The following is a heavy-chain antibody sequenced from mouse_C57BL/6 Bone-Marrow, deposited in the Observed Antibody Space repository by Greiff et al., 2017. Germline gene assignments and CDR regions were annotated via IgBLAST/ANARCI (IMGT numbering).Heavy chain of an antibody. D-gene: IGHD1-1*01. Sequence: VKLMESGAELARPGASVKLSCKASGYTFTSYGISWVKQRPGQGLEWIGEIYPRSGNTYYNEKFKGKATLTADKSSSTAYMELRSLTSEDSAVYFCAGGGSSSHFDYWGQGTTLTVSS. J-gene: IGHJ2*01. CDR3: AGGGSSSHFDY. CDR1: GYTFTSYG. V-gene: IGHV1-81*01. CDR2: IYPRSGNT.